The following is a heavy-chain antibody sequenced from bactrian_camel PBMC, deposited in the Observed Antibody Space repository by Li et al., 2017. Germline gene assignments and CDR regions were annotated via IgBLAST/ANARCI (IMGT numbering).Heavy chain of an antibody. J-gene: IGHJ6*01. CDR2: IYTDPSNT. Sequence: DVQLVESGGGLVQPGGSLRLSCAASGFTFSSYGMSWVRQAPAKGLEWVSSIYTDPSNTYYADSVKGRFTITRDNDKNTVYLQLNSLQAEDMAMYYCAKAPELETMDSWGQGTQVTVS. D-gene: IGHD4*01. CDR3: AKAPELETMDS. V-gene: IGHV3S11*01. CDR1: GFTFSSYG.